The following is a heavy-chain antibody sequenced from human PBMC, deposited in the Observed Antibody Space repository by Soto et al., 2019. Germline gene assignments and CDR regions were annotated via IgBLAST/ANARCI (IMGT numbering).Heavy chain of an antibody. J-gene: IGHJ4*02. D-gene: IGHD6-6*01. CDR1: GGSISSGGYS. CDR3: AGGIAARPLGY. V-gene: IGHV4-30-2*01. Sequence: QLQLQESGSGLVKPSQTLSLTCAVSGGSISSGGYSWSWIRQPPGKGLEWIGYIYHSGSTYYNPSLKXRXTXAXNRSKNQFSRKLSSVTAADTAVYYCAGGIAARPLGYWGQGTLVTVSS. CDR2: IYHSGST.